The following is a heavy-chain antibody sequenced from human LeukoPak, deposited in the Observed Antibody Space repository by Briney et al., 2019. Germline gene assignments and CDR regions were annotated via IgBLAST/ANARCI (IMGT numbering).Heavy chain of an antibody. Sequence: SETLSLTCAVYGGSFSGYYWSWIRQPPGKGLEWIGEINHSGSTSYNPSLKSRVTISVDTSKNQFSLKLSSVTAADTAVYYCARRAAGFDYWGQGTLVTLSS. CDR2: INHSGST. J-gene: IGHJ4*02. D-gene: IGHD6-13*01. CDR1: GGSFSGYY. V-gene: IGHV4-34*01. CDR3: ARRAAGFDY.